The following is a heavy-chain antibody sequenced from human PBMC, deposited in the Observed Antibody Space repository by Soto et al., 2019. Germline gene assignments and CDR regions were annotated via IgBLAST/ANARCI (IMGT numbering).Heavy chain of an antibody. J-gene: IGHJ4*02. CDR3: ARGDSTVSSVFDY. CDR1: GGSVSSGAYY. Sequence: SETLSLTCTVSGGSVSSGAYYWGWVRQNPGKGLEWIGYIHYRGNTYYNPSLMSRVTISIDTSQNQFSLMLSSVTAADTAVYYCARGDSTVSSVFDYWGQGMLVTVSS. CDR2: IHYRGNT. V-gene: IGHV4-31*03. D-gene: IGHD4-17*01.